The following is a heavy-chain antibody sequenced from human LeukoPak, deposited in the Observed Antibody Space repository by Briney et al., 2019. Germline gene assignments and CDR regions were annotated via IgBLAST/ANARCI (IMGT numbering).Heavy chain of an antibody. CDR1: GGSTSSTTYY. D-gene: IGHD3-22*01. CDR3: ASFDSSGYSFDY. V-gene: IGHV4-39*07. Sequence: SETLSLTCTVSGGSTSSTTYYWGWIRQPPGKDLEWIGSIYHSGSTYYNPSLKSRVTISVDRSKNQFSLKLSSVTAADTAVYYCASFDSSGYSFDYWGQGTLVTVSS. CDR2: IYHSGST. J-gene: IGHJ4*02.